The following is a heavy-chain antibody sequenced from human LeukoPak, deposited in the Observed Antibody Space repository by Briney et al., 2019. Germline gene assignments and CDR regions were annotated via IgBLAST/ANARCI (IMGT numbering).Heavy chain of an antibody. CDR3: ARLRYCSSTSCFDY. CDR1: GYTFTGYY. CDR2: INPNSGGT. V-gene: IGHV1-2*02. J-gene: IGHJ4*02. D-gene: IGHD2-2*01. Sequence: ASVTVSCKASGYTFTGYYMHWVRQAPGQGLEWMGWINPNSGGTSYAQKFQGRVTMTRDTSISTAYMELSRLRSDDTAVYYCARLRYCSSTSCFDYWGQGTLVTVSS.